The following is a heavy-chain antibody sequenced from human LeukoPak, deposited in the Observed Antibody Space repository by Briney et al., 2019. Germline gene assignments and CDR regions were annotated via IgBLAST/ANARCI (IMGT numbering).Heavy chain of an antibody. V-gene: IGHV4-4*09. D-gene: IGHD2-15*01. Sequence: PSETLSLTCTVSGDSVSGHYSSWIRQAPAKGLECIGYIQVNGDTNYNPSLKDRGTLSLDTSKNQFSLRLRSVTAADTAVYYGARTARYFDSWGPGTLVTVST. CDR1: GDSVSGHY. CDR2: IQVNGDT. CDR3: ARTARYFDS. J-gene: IGHJ4*02.